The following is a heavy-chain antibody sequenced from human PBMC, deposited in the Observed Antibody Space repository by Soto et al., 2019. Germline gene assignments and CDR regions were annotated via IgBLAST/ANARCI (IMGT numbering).Heavy chain of an antibody. CDR1: GFTFSSYA. CDR3: ANPGGWNNVH. CDR2: ISGSGGST. J-gene: IGHJ4*02. V-gene: IGHV3-23*01. D-gene: IGHD1-1*01. Sequence: EVQLLESGGGLVQPGGSLRLSCAASGFTFSSYAMSWVRQAPGKGLEWVSAISGSGGSTYYADSVKRRFTISRDNSKNTLYLQMSSLRAGDTAVYYCANPGGWNNVHLGQGTLVTVSS.